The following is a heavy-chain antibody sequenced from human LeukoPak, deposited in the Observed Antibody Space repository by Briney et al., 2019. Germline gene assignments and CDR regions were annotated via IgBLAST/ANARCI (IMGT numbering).Heavy chain of an antibody. V-gene: IGHV3-21*01. CDR3: ARDGSDCSRGSCYHLVFDY. D-gene: IGHD2-15*01. J-gene: IGHJ4*02. CDR2: ISSSSSYI. Sequence: GGSLRLSCAASGFTFSSYSMNWVRQAPGKGLEWVSSISSSSSYIYYADSVKGRFTISRDNAKNSLYLQMNSLRAEDTAVYYCARDGSDCSRGSCYHLVFDYWGQGTLVTVSS. CDR1: GFTFSSYS.